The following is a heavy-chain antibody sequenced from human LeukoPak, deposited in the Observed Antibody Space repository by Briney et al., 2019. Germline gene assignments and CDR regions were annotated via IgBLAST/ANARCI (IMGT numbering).Heavy chain of an antibody. J-gene: IGHJ4*02. D-gene: IGHD3-10*01. V-gene: IGHV3-66*01. Sequence: GSLRLSCAASGFDVTSKYMTWVRQTPEKGLDWVSVIYNAASTLYAASVKGRFTISRDKSKNTLYLEMNSLRAEDTAVYYCARGDGYYYGSGSYCDFWGQGTLVTVSS. CDR3: ARGDGYYYGSGSYCDF. CDR1: GFDVTSKY. CDR2: IYNAAST.